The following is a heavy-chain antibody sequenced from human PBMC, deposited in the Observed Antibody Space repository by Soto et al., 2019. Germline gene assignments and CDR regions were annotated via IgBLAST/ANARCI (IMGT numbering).Heavy chain of an antibody. J-gene: IGHJ4*02. D-gene: IGHD7-27*01. CDR3: VRVPPGDRTGHPFDY. V-gene: IGHV1-46*01. CDR2: INPSGGST. Sequence: GASVKVSCKASGYTFTSYYMHWVRQAPGQGLEWMGIINPSGGSTSYAQKFQGRVTMTRDTSTSTVYMELSSLRSEDTAVYYCVRVPPGDRTGHPFDYWGQGTLVTVSS. CDR1: GYTFTSYY.